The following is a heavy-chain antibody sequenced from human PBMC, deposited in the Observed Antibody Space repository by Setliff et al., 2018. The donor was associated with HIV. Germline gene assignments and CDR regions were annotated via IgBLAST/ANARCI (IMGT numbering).Heavy chain of an antibody. CDR3: ARGQKMYFMITMLGGYYYYHMDV. J-gene: IGHJ6*02. CDR1: GYTFTAYP. D-gene: IGHD3-10*02. CDR2: INSVNHET. Sequence: ASVKVSCKASGYTFTAYPMHWVRQVPGQSLEWMGWINSVNHETILSQKFQDRIIITKDTSANAAYMELSSLTSEDTAVYYCARGQKMYFMITMLGGYYYYHMDVWGQGTTVTVSS. V-gene: IGHV1-3*01.